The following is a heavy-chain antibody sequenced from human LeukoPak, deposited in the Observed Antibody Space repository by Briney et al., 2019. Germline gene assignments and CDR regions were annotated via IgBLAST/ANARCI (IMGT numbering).Heavy chain of an antibody. CDR3: ARSAYCSGGSCYAVPKNPRGQFDY. D-gene: IGHD2-15*01. CDR1: GYSISSGYY. CDR2: IYHSGST. Sequence: SETLSLTCTVSGYSISSGYYWGWIRQPPGKGLEWIGSIYHSGSTYYNPSLKSRVTISVDTSKNQFSLKLSSVTAADTAVYYCARSAYCSGGSCYAVPKNPRGQFDYWGQGTLVTVSS. J-gene: IGHJ4*02. V-gene: IGHV4-38-2*02.